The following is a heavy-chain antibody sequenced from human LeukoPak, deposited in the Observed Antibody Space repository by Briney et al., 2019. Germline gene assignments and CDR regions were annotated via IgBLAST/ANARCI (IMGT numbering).Heavy chain of an antibody. V-gene: IGHV1-18*01. CDR1: GYTFTSYG. Sequence: ASVKVSCKASGYTFTSYGVSWVRQAPGQGLEWMGWISAYNGNTDYAQKLQGRVTMTTDTSTSTAYMELRSLRSDDTAVYYCARVQDSYYYYMDVWGKGTTVTVSS. CDR2: ISAYNGNT. D-gene: IGHD3/OR15-3a*01. J-gene: IGHJ6*03. CDR3: ARVQDSYYYYMDV.